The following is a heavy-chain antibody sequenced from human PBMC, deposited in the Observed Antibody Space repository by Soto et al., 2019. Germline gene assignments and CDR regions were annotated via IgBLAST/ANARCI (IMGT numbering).Heavy chain of an antibody. V-gene: IGHV4-59*12. J-gene: IGHJ5*02. D-gene: IGHD3-3*01. CDR3: ARVLFGRGNWFDP. Sequence: SETLSLTCTVSGASISRYYWSWIRQSPGKGLEWIGYLYNTGSTIYNPSLKSRVTISVDTSKNQFSLKLTSVNAADTAVYYCARVLFGRGNWFDPWGQGALVTVSS. CDR2: LYNTGST. CDR1: GASISRYY.